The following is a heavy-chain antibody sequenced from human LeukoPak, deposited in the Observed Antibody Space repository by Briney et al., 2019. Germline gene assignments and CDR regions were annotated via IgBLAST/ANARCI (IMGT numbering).Heavy chain of an antibody. D-gene: IGHD3-3*01. J-gene: IGHJ4*02. CDR2: IYHSGST. V-gene: IGHV4-39*07. CDR1: GDSISSSTYY. CDR3: ARRLNRVFGGFADY. Sequence: SETLSLTCTVSGDSISSSTYYWGWIRQPRGKGLEWIGYIYHSGSTYYNPSLKSRVTISVDRSKNQFSLKLSSVTAADTAVYYCARRLNRVFGGFADYWGQGTLVTVSS.